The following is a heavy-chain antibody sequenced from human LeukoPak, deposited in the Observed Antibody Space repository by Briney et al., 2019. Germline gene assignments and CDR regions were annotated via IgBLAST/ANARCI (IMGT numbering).Heavy chain of an antibody. D-gene: IGHD2-21*02. J-gene: IGHJ4*02. Sequence: SKTLSLTCAVYGESFSDYNWSWIRQPPGKGLEWIGKINHSGSTIYNPTLKNRVTISADTSKTQFSLKLTSVTAADTAVYFCARGSYCGGDCYSETSRYFFDYWGQGTLVTVSS. CDR2: INHSGST. CDR3: ARGSYCGGDCYSETSRYFFDY. CDR1: GESFSDYN. V-gene: IGHV4-34*01.